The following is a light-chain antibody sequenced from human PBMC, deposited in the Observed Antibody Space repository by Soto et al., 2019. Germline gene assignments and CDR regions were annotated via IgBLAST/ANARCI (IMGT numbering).Light chain of an antibody. CDR3: QTWGTGILVV. V-gene: IGLV4-69*01. Sequence: QSVLTQSPSASAPLGASVKLTCTLSSGHSSYAIAWHQQQPEKGPRYLMKLNSDGSHSKGDGIPDRFSGSSSGAERYLTISSLQSEDEADYYCQTWGTGILVVFGGGTKLTVL. J-gene: IGLJ2*01. CDR1: SGHSSYA. CDR2: LNSDGSH.